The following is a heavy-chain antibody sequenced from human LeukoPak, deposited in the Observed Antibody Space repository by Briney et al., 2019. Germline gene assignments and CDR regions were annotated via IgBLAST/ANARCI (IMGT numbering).Heavy chain of an antibody. V-gene: IGHV1-8*01. J-gene: IGHJ5*02. CDR1: GYTFTSYD. D-gene: IGHD2-15*01. CDR2: MSPNSGNT. Sequence: ASVKVSCKASGYTFTSYDINWVRQATGQGLEWMGWMSPNSGNTGYAQKFQGRVTMTRNTSISTAYMELSSLRSEDTAVYYCARGRGYCSGGSCYRWFDPWGQGTLVTVSS. CDR3: ARGRGYCSGGSCYRWFDP.